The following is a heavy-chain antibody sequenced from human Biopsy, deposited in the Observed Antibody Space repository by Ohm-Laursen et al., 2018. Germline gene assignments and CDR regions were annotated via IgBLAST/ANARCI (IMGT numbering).Heavy chain of an antibody. V-gene: IGHV3-30*18. D-gene: IGHD6-19*01. J-gene: IGHJ3*02. CDR3: AKDGGQWLGGAFDI. CDR2: LAYDGSNK. Sequence: SLRLSCAASGFGMYAMHWVRQPPGQGLEWLAVLAYDGSNKYYAESVKGRFTISRDRSRDTVHLQMNSLRYEDTALYYCAKDGGQWLGGAFDIWGHGTMVSVSS. CDR1: GFGMYA.